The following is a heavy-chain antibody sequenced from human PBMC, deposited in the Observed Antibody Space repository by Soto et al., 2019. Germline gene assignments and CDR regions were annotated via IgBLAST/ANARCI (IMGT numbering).Heavy chain of an antibody. D-gene: IGHD6-19*01. Sequence: GGSLRLSCAASGFTFSSYAMSWVRQAPGKGLEWVSAISGSGGSTYYADSVKGRFTISRDNSKNTLYLQMNSLRAEDTAVYYCAKDTQWPDYYYYYGMDVWGQGTTVTVSS. CDR3: AKDTQWPDYYYYYGMDV. V-gene: IGHV3-23*01. CDR2: ISGSGGST. J-gene: IGHJ6*02. CDR1: GFTFSSYA.